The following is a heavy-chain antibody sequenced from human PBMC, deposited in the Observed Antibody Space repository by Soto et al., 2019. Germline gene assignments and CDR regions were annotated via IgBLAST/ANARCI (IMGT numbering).Heavy chain of an antibody. CDR2: IYYSGST. CDR3: ARVSNRIVVVITH. Sequence: SSETLSLTCTVSGGSISSGGYYWSWIRQHPGKGLEWIGYIYYSGSTYYNPSLKSRVTISVDTSKNQFSLKLSSVTAADTAVYYCARVSNRIVVVITHWGQGTLVTVSS. D-gene: IGHD3-22*01. V-gene: IGHV4-31*03. CDR1: GGSISSGGYY. J-gene: IGHJ4*02.